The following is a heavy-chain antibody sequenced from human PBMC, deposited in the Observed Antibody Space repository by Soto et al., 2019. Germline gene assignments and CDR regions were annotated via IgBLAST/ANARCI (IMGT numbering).Heavy chain of an antibody. CDR1: GGSFSFYY. Sequence: QVQLHQWGAGLLKPSETLSLTSAVSGGSFSFYYWSWIRQPPGKELEWIGEINHSGSTNYNSSLKSRVTISVDTSKNQFSLKLSSVTAADTAVYYCATRFYDSSGYYLFYFDSWGQGTLVTVSS. J-gene: IGHJ4*02. V-gene: IGHV4-34*01. D-gene: IGHD3-22*01. CDR3: ATRFYDSSGYYLFYFDS. CDR2: INHSGST.